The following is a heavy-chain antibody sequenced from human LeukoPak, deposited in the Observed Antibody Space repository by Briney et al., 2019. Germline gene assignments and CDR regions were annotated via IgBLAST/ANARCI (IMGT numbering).Heavy chain of an antibody. V-gene: IGHV3-23*01. Sequence: GGSLRLSCAASGFTFSSYAMSWVRQAPGKGLEWVSAISGSGGSTYYADSVKGRFTISRDNSKNTLYLQMNSLRAEDTAVYHCAKFGQNCYDSSGPQRDYYYYGMDVWGQGTTVTVSS. CDR3: AKFGQNCYDSSGPQRDYYYYGMDV. D-gene: IGHD3-22*01. J-gene: IGHJ6*02. CDR2: ISGSGGST. CDR1: GFTFSSYA.